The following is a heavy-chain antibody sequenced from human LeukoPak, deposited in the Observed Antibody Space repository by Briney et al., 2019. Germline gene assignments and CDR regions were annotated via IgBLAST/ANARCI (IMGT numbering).Heavy chain of an antibody. CDR2: ISSSSYI. CDR3: ARGGYYYHDSSGYLYHFDY. Sequence: PGGSLRLSCEASGFTFSSYSMNWVRQAPGKGLEWVSTISSSSYIDYADSVKGRFTISRDNAKNSLYLQMNSLRAEDTAVYYCARGGYYYHDSSGYLYHFDYWGQGTLVTVSS. D-gene: IGHD3-22*01. V-gene: IGHV3-21*01. J-gene: IGHJ4*02. CDR1: GFTFSSYS.